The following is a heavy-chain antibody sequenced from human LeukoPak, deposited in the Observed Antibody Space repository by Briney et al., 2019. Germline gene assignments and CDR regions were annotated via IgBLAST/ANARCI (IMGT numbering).Heavy chain of an antibody. CDR2: IIPIFGTA. CDR3: ARVGYCSSTSCYDY. J-gene: IGHJ4*02. D-gene: IGHD2-2*01. CDR1: GGTFSSYA. V-gene: IGHV1-69*06. Sequence: SVKVSCKASGGTFSSYAISWVRQAPGQGLEWMGGIIPIFGTANYAQKFQGRVTITADKSTSTAYMKLSSLRSEDTAVYYCARVGYCSSTSCYDYWGQGTLVTVSS.